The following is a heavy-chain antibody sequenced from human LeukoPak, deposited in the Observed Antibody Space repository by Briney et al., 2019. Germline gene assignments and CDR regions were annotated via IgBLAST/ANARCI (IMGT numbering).Heavy chain of an antibody. CDR3: ARTSISGIAVAGFDY. V-gene: IGHV4-34*01. Sequence: NPSETLSLTCAVHGGSFSGYCWSWIRQPPGKGLEWIGEINHSGSTNYNPSLKSRVTISVDTSKNQFSLKLSSVTAADTAVYYCARTSISGIAVAGFDYWGQGTLVTVSS. CDR2: INHSGST. J-gene: IGHJ4*02. CDR1: GGSFSGYC. D-gene: IGHD6-19*01.